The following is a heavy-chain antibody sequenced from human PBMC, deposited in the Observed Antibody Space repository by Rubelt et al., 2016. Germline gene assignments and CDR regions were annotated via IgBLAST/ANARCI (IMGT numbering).Heavy chain of an antibody. D-gene: IGHD6-19*01. V-gene: IGHV4-39*07. CDR2: SGST. J-gene: IGHJ5*02. Sequence: SGSTYYNPSLKSRVTISVDTSKNQFSLKLSSVTAADTAVYYCARDMESMAVAGTNWFDPWGQGTLVTVSS. CDR3: ARDMESMAVAGTNWFDP.